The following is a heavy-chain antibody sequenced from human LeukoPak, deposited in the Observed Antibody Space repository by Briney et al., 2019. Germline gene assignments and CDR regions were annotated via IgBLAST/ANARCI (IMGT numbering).Heavy chain of an antibody. V-gene: IGHV3-33*01. CDR1: GFTFSSYG. D-gene: IGHD4-17*01. J-gene: IGHJ4*02. CDR3: ASGGYGEPFDY. Sequence: GRSLRLSCAASGFTFSSYGMHWVRQAPGKGLEWVAVIWYDGSNKYNADSVKGRFTISRENSKNTMYLQMNSLRADDTAVYYCASGGYGEPFDYWGQGTLVTVSS. CDR2: IWYDGSNK.